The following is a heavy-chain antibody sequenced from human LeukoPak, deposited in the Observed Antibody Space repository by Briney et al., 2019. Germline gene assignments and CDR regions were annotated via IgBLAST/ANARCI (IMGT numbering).Heavy chain of an antibody. V-gene: IGHV1-2*02. D-gene: IGHD3-9*01. CDR2: INPNSGGT. Sequence: GASVKVSCKASGYTFTGYYMHWVRQAPGQGLEWMGWINPNSGGTNYAQKFQGRVTMTRDTSISTAYMELSRLRSDDTAVYYCARDTVGGYDILTGFYDWGQGTLVTVSS. CDR1: GYTFTGYY. J-gene: IGHJ4*02. CDR3: ARDTVGGYDILTGFYD.